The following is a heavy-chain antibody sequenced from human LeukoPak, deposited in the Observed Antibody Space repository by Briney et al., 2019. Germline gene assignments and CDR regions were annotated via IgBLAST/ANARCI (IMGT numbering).Heavy chain of an antibody. V-gene: IGHV1-18*01. CDR2: ISAYNGNT. Sequence: ASVKVSCKASGYTFTSYGISWVRQAPGQGLEWMGWISAYNGNTNYAQKLQGRVTMTTDTSTSTAYMELRSLKSDDTAVYYCARTMVRFDAFDIWGQGTMVTVSS. D-gene: IGHD3-10*01. CDR1: GYTFTSYG. CDR3: ARTMVRFDAFDI. J-gene: IGHJ3*02.